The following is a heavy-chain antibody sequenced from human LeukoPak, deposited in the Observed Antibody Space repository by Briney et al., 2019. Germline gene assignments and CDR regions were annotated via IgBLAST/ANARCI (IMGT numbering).Heavy chain of an antibody. Sequence: GGSLRLSCVASGFTFNNYWMSWVRQAPGKGPEWVANIKEDGGKKYYVDSVKGRFTISRDNAKNSLYLQMNSLRPEHTAFYYCAKDVQMTSNAYYNYFDYWGQGTLVTVSS. CDR2: IKEDGGKK. D-gene: IGHD3-22*01. J-gene: IGHJ4*02. CDR3: AKDVQMTSNAYYNYFDY. CDR1: GFTFNNYW. V-gene: IGHV3-7*03.